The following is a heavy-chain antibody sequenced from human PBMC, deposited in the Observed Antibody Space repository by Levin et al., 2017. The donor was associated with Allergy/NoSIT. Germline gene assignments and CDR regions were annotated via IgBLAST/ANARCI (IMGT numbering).Heavy chain of an antibody. CDR1: GFTFSSYA. J-gene: IGHJ4*02. CDR2: ISYDGSNK. D-gene: IGHD4-17*01. V-gene: IGHV3-30*04. Sequence: GGSLRLSCAASGFTFSSYAMHWVRQAPGKGLEWVAVISYDGSNKYYADSVKGRFTISRDNSKNTLYLQMNSLRAEDTAVYYCAGTDYGVFDYWGQGTLVTVSS. CDR3: AGTDYGVFDY.